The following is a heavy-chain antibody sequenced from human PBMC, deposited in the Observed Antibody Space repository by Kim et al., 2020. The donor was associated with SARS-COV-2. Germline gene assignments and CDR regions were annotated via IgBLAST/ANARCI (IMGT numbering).Heavy chain of an antibody. J-gene: IGHJ5*02. CDR2: IDTKTGNP. CDR3: VRWNNMGGSGWFDP. Sequence: ASVKVSCKASGYTFTNYVINWVRQAPGHGLEWMGWIDTKTGNPMYAQGFTGRFVFSLDTSVSTTYLQISSLKTEDTAVYYCVRWNNMGGSGWFDPWGQGTLVIVSS. CDR1: GYTFTNYV. V-gene: IGHV7-4-1*02. D-gene: IGHD6-25*01.